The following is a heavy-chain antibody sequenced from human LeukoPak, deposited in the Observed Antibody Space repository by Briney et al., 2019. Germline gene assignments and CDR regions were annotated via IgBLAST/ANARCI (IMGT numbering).Heavy chain of an antibody. Sequence: GGSLRLSCAASGFTFSSYGMSWVRQAPGKGLEWVSVIYSSGSTYYADSVKGRFTISRDNSKNTLFLQMNSLRVEDTAVYFCVRYVSLAAADAWGQGTLVTVSS. J-gene: IGHJ5*02. D-gene: IGHD6-13*01. V-gene: IGHV3-53*01. CDR3: VRYVSLAAADA. CDR1: GFTFSSYG. CDR2: IYSSGST.